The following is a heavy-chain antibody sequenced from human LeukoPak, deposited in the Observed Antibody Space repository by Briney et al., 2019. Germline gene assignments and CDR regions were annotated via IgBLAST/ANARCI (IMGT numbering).Heavy chain of an antibody. D-gene: IGHD3-10*01. V-gene: IGHV1-46*01. Sequence: ASVKVSCKASGYTFTIYYMHWVRQAPGQGLEWMGIINPSGGSTSYAQKFQGRVTMTRDTSTSTVYMELSSLRSEDTAVYYCARGLNYYGSGSYYGGYYYGMDVWGQGTTVTVSS. CDR3: ARGLNYYGSGSYYGGYYYGMDV. CDR2: INPSGGST. J-gene: IGHJ6*02. CDR1: GYTFTIYY.